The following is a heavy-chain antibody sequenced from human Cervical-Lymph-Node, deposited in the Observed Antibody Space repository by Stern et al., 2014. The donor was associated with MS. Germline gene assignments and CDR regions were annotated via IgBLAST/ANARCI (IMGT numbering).Heavy chain of an antibody. CDR2: IKPDGDEQ. J-gene: IGHJ5*02. Sequence: ELQLVESGGGLVQPGGSLRLHCAASGFSLSGFWMSWVRQASGKGLEWVASIKPDGDEQFYVDSVKARFTISRDNAQNSLYLEMDSLTVEDTAIYYCARNWNFFRGPLVAKWFDPWGQGTLVTVSS. CDR1: GFSLSGFW. CDR3: ARNWNFFRGPLVAKWFDP. D-gene: IGHD1-7*01. V-gene: IGHV3-7*01.